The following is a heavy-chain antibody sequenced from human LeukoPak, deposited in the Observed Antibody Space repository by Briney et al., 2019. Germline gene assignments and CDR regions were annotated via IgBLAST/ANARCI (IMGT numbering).Heavy chain of an antibody. CDR3: ARAYCGGDCYSPYFDY. D-gene: IGHD2-21*01. J-gene: IGHJ4*02. V-gene: IGHV1-46*01. CDR1: GYTFTSYY. CDR2: INPSGGST. Sequence: ASVKVSCKASGYTFTSYYMHWVRQAPGQGLEWMGIINPSGGSTSYAQKFQGRVTMTRDTSTSTVYMELSSLRSEDTAVYYCARAYCGGDCYSPYFDYWGQGTLVTVSS.